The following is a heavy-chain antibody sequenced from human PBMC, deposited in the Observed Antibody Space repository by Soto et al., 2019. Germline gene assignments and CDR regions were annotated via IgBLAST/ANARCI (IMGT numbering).Heavy chain of an antibody. V-gene: IGHV1-69*06. CDR2: IIPIFGTA. CDR3: AGRPIAAAEGPVNYWFDP. Sequence: ASVKISCKASGGTFSSYAISWVRQAPGQGLEWMGGIIPIFGTANYAQKFQGRVTITADKSTSTAYMELSSLRSEDTAVYYCAGRPIAAAEGPVNYWFDPWGQGTLVTVSS. J-gene: IGHJ5*02. D-gene: IGHD6-13*01. CDR1: GGTFSSYA.